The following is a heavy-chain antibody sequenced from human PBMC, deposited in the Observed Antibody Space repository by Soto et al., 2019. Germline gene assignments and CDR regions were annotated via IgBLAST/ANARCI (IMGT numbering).Heavy chain of an antibody. CDR2: ISGSGGTT. CDR3: AKMGYCSGGSCYSGVYYYGMDV. Sequence: GGSLRLSCAASGFTFSSYAMSWVRQAPGKGLEWVSAISGSGGTTYYADSVKGRFTISSENSKNTLFLQMNCLRAEATAVYYCAKMGYCSGGSCYSGVYYYGMDVWGQGTTVTVSS. CDR1: GFTFSSYA. D-gene: IGHD2-15*01. V-gene: IGHV3-23*01. J-gene: IGHJ6*02.